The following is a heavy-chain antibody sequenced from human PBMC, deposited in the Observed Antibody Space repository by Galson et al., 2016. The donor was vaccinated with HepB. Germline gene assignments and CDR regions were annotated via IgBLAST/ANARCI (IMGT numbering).Heavy chain of an antibody. J-gene: IGHJ4*02. CDR1: GFTFSGYW. CDR2: IKQDGSEK. Sequence: SLRLSCAASGFTFSGYWMTWVRQAPGKGLEWVANIKQDGSEKNYVDSVKGRFTISRDTAKNLVFLQMNRRSAEDTAMYYCASAPAETGSDYWGQGTLVTVSP. D-gene: IGHD7-27*01. V-gene: IGHV3-7*01. CDR3: ASAPAETGSDY.